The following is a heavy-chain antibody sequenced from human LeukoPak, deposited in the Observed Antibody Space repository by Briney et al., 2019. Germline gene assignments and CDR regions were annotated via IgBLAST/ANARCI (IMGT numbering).Heavy chain of an antibody. D-gene: IGHD3-10*01. CDR1: GGSISSGGYY. CDR2: IYYSGST. CDR3: ARDNYGSGSYYY. Sequence: SETLSLTCTVSGGSISSGGYYWSWIRQHPGKGLEWIGYIYYSGSTYYNPSLKSRVTISVDTSKNQFSLKLGSVTAADTAVYYCARDNYGSGSYYYWGQGTLVTVSS. V-gene: IGHV4-31*03. J-gene: IGHJ4*02.